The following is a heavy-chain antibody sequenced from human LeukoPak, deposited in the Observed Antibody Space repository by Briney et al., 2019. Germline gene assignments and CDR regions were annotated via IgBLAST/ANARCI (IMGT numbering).Heavy chain of an antibody. V-gene: IGHV1-8*01. Sequence: GASVKVSCKASGYTFTSYDINWVRQATGQGLEWMGWMNPNSGNTGYAQKFQGRVTMTRNTSISTAYMELSSLRSEDTAVYYCATGRYYYYYMDVWGKGTTVTVSS. J-gene: IGHJ6*03. CDR1: GYTFTSYD. D-gene: IGHD3-10*01. CDR3: ATGRYYYYYMDV. CDR2: MNPNSGNT.